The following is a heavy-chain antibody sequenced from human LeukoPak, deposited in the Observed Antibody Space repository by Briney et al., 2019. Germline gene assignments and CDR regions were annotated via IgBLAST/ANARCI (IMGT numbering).Heavy chain of an antibody. J-gene: IGHJ3*02. CDR2: IYHSGNI. V-gene: IGHV4-39*07. D-gene: IGHD3-10*01. CDR3: ARDPGQYGSGVRGAFDI. CDR1: GGSISSTTYY. Sequence: PSETLSLTCTVSGGSISSTTYYWGWIRQPPGKGLEWIGSIYHSGNIYYNPSLKSRVTISVDTSKNQFSLKLSSVTAADTAVYYCARDPGQYGSGVRGAFDIWGQGTMVTVSS.